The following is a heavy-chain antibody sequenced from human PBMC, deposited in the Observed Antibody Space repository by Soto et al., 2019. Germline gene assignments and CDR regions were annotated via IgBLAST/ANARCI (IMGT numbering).Heavy chain of an antibody. CDR1: GDSVSSNSAA. J-gene: IGHJ6*03. CDR2: TYYRSRWYN. CDR3: AGSTSLHVYCMAG. D-gene: IGHD1-7*01. Sequence: SQTLSLTCAISGDSVSSNSAAWNWIRRSPSGGLEWLGRTYYRSRWYNDYAVSVRSRITINPDTSKNQFSLHLNSVTPEDRAVDYCAGSTSLHVYCMAGWCKGTTVTVSS. V-gene: IGHV6-1*01.